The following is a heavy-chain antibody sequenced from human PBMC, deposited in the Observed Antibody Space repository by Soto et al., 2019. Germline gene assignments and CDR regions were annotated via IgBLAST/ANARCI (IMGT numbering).Heavy chain of an antibody. V-gene: IGHV5-51*01. CDR1: GYSFTSYW. D-gene: IGHD6-13*01. Sequence: PGEYLKISCKGSGYSFTSYWIGWVRQMPGKGLESMGIIYPGDSDTRYSPSFQGQVTISADKSISTAYLQWSSLKASDTAMYYCAGTAAAGKYYYGMDVWGQGTTVTVSS. CDR2: IYPGDSDT. J-gene: IGHJ6*02. CDR3: AGTAAAGKYYYGMDV.